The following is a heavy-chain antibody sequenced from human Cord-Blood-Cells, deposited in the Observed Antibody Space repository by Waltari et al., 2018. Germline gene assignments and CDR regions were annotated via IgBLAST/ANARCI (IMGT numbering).Heavy chain of an antibody. J-gene: IGHJ3*02. D-gene: IGHD3-10*01. V-gene: IGHV3-30*18. CDR3: AKLGYGSVDAFDI. Sequence: QVQLVESGGGVVQPGRSLRLSCAASGFTFSSYGMHWARQAPGKGLEGVAVISYDGSNKYYADSVKGRFTIARDNSKNTLYLQMNSLRAEDTAVYYCAKLGYGSVDAFDIWGQGTMVTVSS. CDR2: ISYDGSNK. CDR1: GFTFSSYG.